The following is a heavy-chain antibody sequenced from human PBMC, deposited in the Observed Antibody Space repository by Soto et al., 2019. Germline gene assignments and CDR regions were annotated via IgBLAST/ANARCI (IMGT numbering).Heavy chain of an antibody. CDR2: IYTDGSRT. CDR3: ARRLMHLYGMDV. CDR1: GFTFSSYW. J-gene: IGHJ6*02. D-gene: IGHD3-16*01. V-gene: IGHV3-74*01. Sequence: EVQLVESGGGLVQPGGSLRLSCAASGFTFSSYWMHWVRQAPGKGLVWVSRIYTDGSRTNYADSVKGRFTISRDNAKNTLYLQINRLRAEHTAVHYRARRLMHLYGMDVSGQGTTVTVSS.